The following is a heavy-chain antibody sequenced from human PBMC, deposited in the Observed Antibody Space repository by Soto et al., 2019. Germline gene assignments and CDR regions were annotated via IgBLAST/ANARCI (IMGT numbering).Heavy chain of an antibody. CDR1: GGSISSSSYY. CDR2: IYYSGST. J-gene: IGHJ4*02. CDR3: ARQSVVPALAQRHFDY. V-gene: IGHV4-39*01. Sequence: SETLSLTCTVSGGSISSSSYYWGWIRQPPGKGLEWIGSIYYSGSTYYNPSLKSRVTISVDASKNQFSLKLSSVTAADTAVYYCARQSVVPALAQRHFDYWGQGTLVTVS. D-gene: IGHD2-2*01.